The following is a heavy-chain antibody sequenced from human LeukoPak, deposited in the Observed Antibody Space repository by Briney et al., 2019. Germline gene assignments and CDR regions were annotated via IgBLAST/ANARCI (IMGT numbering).Heavy chain of an antibody. CDR2: IWYDGSNK. Sequence: GGSLRLSCAASGFTFSSYGMHWVRQAPGKGLEWVAVIWYDGSNKYYADSVKGRFTISRDNAKNSLYLQMNSLRAEDTAVYYCARRYFDYWGQGTLVTVSS. V-gene: IGHV3-33*03. J-gene: IGHJ4*02. CDR3: ARRYFDY. CDR1: GFTFSSYG.